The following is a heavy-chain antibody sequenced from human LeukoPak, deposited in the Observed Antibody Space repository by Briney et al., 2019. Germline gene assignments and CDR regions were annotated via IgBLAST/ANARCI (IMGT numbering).Heavy chain of an antibody. CDR1: GGSISSGGYY. D-gene: IGHD1-26*01. J-gene: IGHJ4*02. CDR3: ARQEVGATPFDY. V-gene: IGHV4-30-2*01. CDR2: IYHSGST. Sequence: SQTLSLTCTVSGGSISSGGYYWSWIRQPPGKGLEWIGYIYHSGSTYYNPSLKSRVTISVDRSKNQFPLKLSSVTAADTAVYYCARQEVGATPFDYWGQGTLVTVSS.